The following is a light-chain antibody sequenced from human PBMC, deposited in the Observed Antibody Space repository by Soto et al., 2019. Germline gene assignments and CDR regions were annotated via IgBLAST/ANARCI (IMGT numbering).Light chain of an antibody. CDR1: SSDVGGYNF. CDR3: SSYTSISTVV. CDR2: EVS. Sequence: QSVLTQPASVSGSPGQSITISCTGTSSDVGGYNFVSWYQQHPGKAPKLMIYEVSNRPSGVSSRFSGSKSGNTASLTISGLQAEDEADYYCSSYTSISTVVFGGGTKLTVL. V-gene: IGLV2-14*01. J-gene: IGLJ2*01.